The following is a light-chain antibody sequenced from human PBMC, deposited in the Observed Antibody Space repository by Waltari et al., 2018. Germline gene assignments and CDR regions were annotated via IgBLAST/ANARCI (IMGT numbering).Light chain of an antibody. CDR1: RSAVGGYTY. V-gene: IGLV2-8*01. CDR2: EVS. Sequence: QSALTQPPSASGSPGQSVAISCTGTRSAVGGYTYVSWYQQHPGKAPKLIIYEVSKRPSGVPDRFSGSKSGNTASLTVSGLQADDEADFYCSSYAGSNDPVVFGGGTKLTVL. CDR3: SSYAGSNDPVV. J-gene: IGLJ2*01.